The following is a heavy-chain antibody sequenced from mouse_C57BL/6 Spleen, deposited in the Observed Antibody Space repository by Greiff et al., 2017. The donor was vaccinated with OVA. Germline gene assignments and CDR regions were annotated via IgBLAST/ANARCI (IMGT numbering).Heavy chain of an antibody. J-gene: IGHJ2*01. V-gene: IGHV1-81*01. D-gene: IGHD2-13*01. CDR2: IYPRSGNT. CDR3: ARAEDYCALDY. Sequence: QVQLQQSGAELARPGASVKLSCKASGYTFTNYGISWVKQRTGQGLEWIGEIYPRSGNTYYNEKFKGKATLTADKSSSTAYMELRSLTSEDSAVYFCARAEDYCALDYWGQGTTLTVSS. CDR1: GYTFTNYG.